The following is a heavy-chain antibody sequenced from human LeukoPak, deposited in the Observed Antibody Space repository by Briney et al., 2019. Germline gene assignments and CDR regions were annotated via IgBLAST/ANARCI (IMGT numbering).Heavy chain of an antibody. CDR3: AKAGLYSSSFDDDY. V-gene: IGHV3-30-3*01. D-gene: IGHD6-6*01. CDR2: ISYDGSNE. Sequence: GGSLRLSCAASGFTFISYAMHWVRQAPGKGLEWVAVISYDGSNEYYADSVKGRFTISRDNSKNTLYLQMNSLRAEDTAVYYCAKAGLYSSSFDDDYWGQGTRVIVSS. CDR1: GFTFISYA. J-gene: IGHJ4*02.